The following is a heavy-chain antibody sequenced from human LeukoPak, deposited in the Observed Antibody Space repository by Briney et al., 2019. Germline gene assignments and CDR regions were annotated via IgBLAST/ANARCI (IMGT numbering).Heavy chain of an antibody. V-gene: IGHV3-49*04. D-gene: IGHD6-6*01. CDR3: AIEKASSKF. CDR2: IRSNTYGGTS. CDR1: GFTFGDYA. J-gene: IGHJ4*02. Sequence: GGSLRLSCTASGFTFGDYAVTWVRQAPGKGLEWVGFIRSNTYGGTSENVAAVKGRFTFSRDDSKSVAYLQMNSLKTEDTAVYYCAIEKASSKFWGQGTLVTVSS.